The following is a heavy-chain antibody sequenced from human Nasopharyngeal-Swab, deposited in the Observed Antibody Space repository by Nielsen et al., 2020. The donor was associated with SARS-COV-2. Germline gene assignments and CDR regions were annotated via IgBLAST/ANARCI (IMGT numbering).Heavy chain of an antibody. CDR3: ARTAYYDSSGYYLGEGPDLYYMDV. CDR1: GYTLTELS. CDR2: FDPEDGET. V-gene: IGHV1-24*01. Sequence: ASVKVSCKVSGYTLTELSMHWVRQAPGKGLEWMGGFDPEDGETIYAQKFQGRVTMTEDTSTDTAYMELSSLRSEDTAVYYCARTAYYDSSGYYLGEGPDLYYMDVWGKGTTVTVSS. J-gene: IGHJ6*03. D-gene: IGHD3-22*01.